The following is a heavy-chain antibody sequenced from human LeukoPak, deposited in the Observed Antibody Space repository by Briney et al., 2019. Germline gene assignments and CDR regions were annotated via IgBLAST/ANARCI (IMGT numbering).Heavy chain of an antibody. CDR2: ISYDGSNK. J-gene: IGHJ6*02. V-gene: IGHV3-30*18. CDR3: AKWMVRGVYYYYGMDV. Sequence: PGGSLRLSCAASGFTFSSYAMSWVRQAPGKGLEWVAVISYDGSNKYYADSVKGRFTISRDNSKNTLYLQMNSLRAEDTAVYYCAKWMVRGVYYYYGMDVWGQGTTVTVSS. D-gene: IGHD3-10*01. CDR1: GFTFSSYA.